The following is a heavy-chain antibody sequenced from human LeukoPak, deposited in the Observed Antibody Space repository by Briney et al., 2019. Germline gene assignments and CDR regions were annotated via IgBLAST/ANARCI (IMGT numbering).Heavy chain of an antibody. V-gene: IGHV1-2*02. J-gene: IGHJ4*02. CDR3: ARDGDYDSSGYYLLDY. Sequence: ASVKVSCMASGYTFTGYYMHWVRQSPGQGLEWMGWINPNSGGTNYAQKFQGRVTMTRDTSISTAYMELSRLRSDDTAVYYCARDGDYDSSGYYLLDYWGQGTLVTVSS. CDR2: INPNSGGT. D-gene: IGHD3-22*01. CDR1: GYTFTGYY.